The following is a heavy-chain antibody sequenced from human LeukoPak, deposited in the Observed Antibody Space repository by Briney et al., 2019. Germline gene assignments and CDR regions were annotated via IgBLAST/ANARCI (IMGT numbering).Heavy chain of an antibody. D-gene: IGHD3-22*01. CDR2: ITPSGGST. CDR1: GYTSTSYF. J-gene: IGHJ4*02. Sequence: SVKVSCTASGYTSTSYFLHCVRQAPGQGLEWMGIITPSGGSTSYAQKFQGRDTMTRDTSTSTVYMELSSLRSEDTAVYYCARTYYYDSSGYYPYYWGQGTLVTVSS. V-gene: IGHV1-46*01. CDR3: ARTYYYDSSGYYPYY.